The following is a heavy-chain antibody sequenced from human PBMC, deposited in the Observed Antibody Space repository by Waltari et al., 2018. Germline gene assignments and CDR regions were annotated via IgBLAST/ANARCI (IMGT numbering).Heavy chain of an antibody. V-gene: IGHV3-48*03. D-gene: IGHD6-13*01. CDR1: GFTFSSYE. J-gene: IGHJ6*02. CDR2: ISSSGSTI. CDR3: ARDSSSWSYYYGMDV. Sequence: EVQLVESGGGLVQPGGSLRLSCAASGFTFSSYEMNWVRQAPGKGLEWVSYISSSGSTIYYADSVNGRVTISRDNAKNSLYLQMNSLRAEDTAVYYCARDSSSWSYYYGMDVWGQGTTVTVSS.